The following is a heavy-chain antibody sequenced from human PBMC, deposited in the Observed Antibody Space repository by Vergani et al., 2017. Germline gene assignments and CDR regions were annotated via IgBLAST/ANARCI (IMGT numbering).Heavy chain of an antibody. CDR1: GGSISSSSSY. Sequence: QLQLQESGPGLVKPSETLSLTCTVSGGSISSSSSYWGWIRQPPGKGLEWIGSIYYSGSTDYNPSLKSRVTISVDTSKNQFSLKLSSVTAADTAVYYCARAYCSSTSCYLYFQHWGQGTLVTVSS. J-gene: IGHJ1*01. V-gene: IGHV4-39*01. CDR3: ARAYCSSTSCYLYFQH. CDR2: IYYSGST. D-gene: IGHD2-2*01.